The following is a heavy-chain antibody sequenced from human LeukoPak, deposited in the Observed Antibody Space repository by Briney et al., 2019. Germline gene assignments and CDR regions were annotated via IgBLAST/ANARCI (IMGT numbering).Heavy chain of an antibody. V-gene: IGHV1-69*05. CDR3: ATETRCSGGSCYGLDP. CDR2: IIPIFGTA. Sequence: SVKVACKASGGTFSSYTISWVRQAPGQGLEWMGGIIPIFGTANYAQKFQGRVTITTDESTSTAYMELSSLRSEDTAFYYCATETRCSGGSCYGLDPWGQGTLVTVSS. D-gene: IGHD2-15*01. J-gene: IGHJ5*02. CDR1: GGTFSSYT.